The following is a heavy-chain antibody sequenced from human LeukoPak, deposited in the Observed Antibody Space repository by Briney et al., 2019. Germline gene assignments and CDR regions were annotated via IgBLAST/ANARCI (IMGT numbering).Heavy chain of an antibody. D-gene: IGHD3-10*01. CDR2: IWYDGSDI. CDR3: ARDLSMVRGPLDY. Sequence: GRCLRLSRAASGFIFSTYGMHWVRQAPGKGLEWVAVIWYDGSDIYYADSVKGRFTISRDNSKNTLYLQVNSLRAEDTGVYYCARDLSMVRGPLDYWGQGSLVTVSS. V-gene: IGHV3-33*01. J-gene: IGHJ4*02. CDR1: GFIFSTYG.